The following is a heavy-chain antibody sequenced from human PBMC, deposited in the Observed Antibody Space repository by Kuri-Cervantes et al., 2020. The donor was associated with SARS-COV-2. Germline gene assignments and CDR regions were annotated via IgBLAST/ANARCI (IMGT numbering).Heavy chain of an antibody. J-gene: IGHJ2*01. CDR2: IYNSGST. CDR1: GGSISSSSYY. D-gene: IGHD1-26*01. Sequence: GSLRLSCTVSGGSISSSSYYWGWIRQPPGKGLEWIGYIYNSGSTNYNPSLKSRVTISVDTSKNQFSLKLSSVTAADTAVYHCARVSGCGSNWAWYFDLWGRGTLVTVSS. CDR3: ARVSGCGSNWAWYFDL. V-gene: IGHV4-61*05.